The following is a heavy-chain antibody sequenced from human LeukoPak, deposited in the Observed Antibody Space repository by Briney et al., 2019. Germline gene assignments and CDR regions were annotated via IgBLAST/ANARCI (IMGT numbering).Heavy chain of an antibody. CDR2: IRYDGSNK. Sequence: GGSLRLSCAASGFTSSSYGMHWVRQAPGKGLEWVAFIRYDGSNKYYADSVKGRFTISRDNSKNTLYLQMNSLRAEDTAVYYCAKDGYYYDSSGYYYRRYFDYWGQGTLVTVSS. V-gene: IGHV3-30*02. CDR1: GFTSSSYG. J-gene: IGHJ4*02. CDR3: AKDGYYYDSSGYYYRRYFDY. D-gene: IGHD3-22*01.